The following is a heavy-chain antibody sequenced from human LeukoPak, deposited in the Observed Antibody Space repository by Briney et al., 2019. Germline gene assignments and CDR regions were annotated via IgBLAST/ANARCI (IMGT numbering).Heavy chain of an antibody. CDR3: ARVDSLIEWFDP. CDR2: IYYSGST. CDR1: GGSISSYY. Sequence: PSETLSLTCTVSGGSISSYYWSWIRQPPGKGLEWIGYIYYSGSTNYNPSLKSRVTISVDTSKNQSSLKLSSVTAADTAAYYCARVDSLIEWFDPWGQGTLVTVSS. V-gene: IGHV4-59*01. J-gene: IGHJ5*02. D-gene: IGHD2-21*01.